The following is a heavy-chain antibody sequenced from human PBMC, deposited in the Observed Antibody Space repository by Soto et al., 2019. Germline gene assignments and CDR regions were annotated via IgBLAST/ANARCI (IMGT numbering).Heavy chain of an antibody. D-gene: IGHD2-8*01. J-gene: IGHJ5*02. CDR1: GGTFSSYA. CDR2: IIPIFGTA. CDR3: AREGVRPYSWFDP. Sequence: ASVKVSCKASGGTFSSYAISWVRQAPGQGLEWMGGIIPIFGTANYAQKFQGRVTITADESTSTAYMELSSLRSEDTAVYYCAREGVRPYSWFDPWGQGTLVTVSS. V-gene: IGHV1-69*13.